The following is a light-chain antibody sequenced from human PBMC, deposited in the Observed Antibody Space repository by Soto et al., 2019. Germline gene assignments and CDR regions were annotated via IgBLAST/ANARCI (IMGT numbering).Light chain of an antibody. V-gene: IGKV2-24*01. CDR3: VQFAQFPRT. CDR1: QSIVYSDCNTY. Sequence: DIVLTQTPLSSPVTLGQPASISCRSSQSIVYSDCNTYLSWLQQSPGQPPRLLIFQVSLRCSGVQDRFSGSGAGTDFPLRISSVEPGDVGVYYFVQFAQFPRTLGQGTKVAIK. CDR2: QVS. J-gene: IGKJ1*01.